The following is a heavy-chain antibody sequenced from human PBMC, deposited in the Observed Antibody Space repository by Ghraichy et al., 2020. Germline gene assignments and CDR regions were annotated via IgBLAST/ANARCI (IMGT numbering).Heavy chain of an antibody. CDR2: IKQDASEN. V-gene: IGHV3-7*01. CDR1: GFTFNSSC. D-gene: IGHD2-8*02. CDR3: ATTPGGYCTGGICYNYWYFAL. J-gene: IGHJ2*01. Sequence: GGSLRLSCAASGFTFNSSCMSRVRQPPGKGLEWVASIKQDASENYYVDSVKGRFTVSRDNAKNSLYLQMNNLRGEDTAVYYCATTPGGYCTGGICYNYWYFALWGRGTLVTVAS.